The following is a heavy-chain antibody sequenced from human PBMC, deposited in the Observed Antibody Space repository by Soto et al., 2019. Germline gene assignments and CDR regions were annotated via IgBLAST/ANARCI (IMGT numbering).Heavy chain of an antibody. Sequence: SETLSLTCTGSGGSVSSGTFYWSWVRQPPGKGLEWIGYIYYSGSTNYNPSLKSRVTILVDTSKNQFSLKLSSVTAADTAVYYCARDPGPTRAFDIWGQGTMVTV. CDR1: GGSVSSGTFY. V-gene: IGHV4-61*01. CDR2: IYYSGST. D-gene: IGHD5-12*01. CDR3: ARDPGPTRAFDI. J-gene: IGHJ3*02.